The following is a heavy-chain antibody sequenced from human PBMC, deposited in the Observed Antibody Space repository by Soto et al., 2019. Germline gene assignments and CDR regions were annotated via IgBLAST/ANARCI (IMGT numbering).Heavy chain of an antibody. CDR3: ARGRPGRSSGWYNY. CDR1: GGSFSGYY. J-gene: IGHJ4*02. CDR2: INPSGST. V-gene: IGHV4-34*01. Sequence: SETLSLTCAVYGGSFSGYYWSWIRQPPGKGLEWIGEINPSGSTNCNPSLKSRVTISVDTSKNQFSLNLSSVTAADTAVYYCARGRPGRSSGWYNYWGQGTLVTVSS. D-gene: IGHD6-19*01.